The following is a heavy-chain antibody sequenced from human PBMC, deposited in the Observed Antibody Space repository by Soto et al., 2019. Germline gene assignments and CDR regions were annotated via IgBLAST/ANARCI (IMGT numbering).Heavy chain of an antibody. CDR2: IYYSGST. CDR3: ARVLRADCYDSSGYVFDAFDI. CDR1: GGSISSGGYY. J-gene: IGHJ3*02. V-gene: IGHV4-31*03. Sequence: QVQLQESGPGLVKPSQTLSLTCTVSGGSISSGGYYWSWIRQHPGKGLEWIGYIYYSGSTYYNPSLKSRVTISVDTSKNQFSLKLSSVTAADTAVYYCARVLRADCYDSSGYVFDAFDIWGQGTMVTVSS. D-gene: IGHD3-22*01.